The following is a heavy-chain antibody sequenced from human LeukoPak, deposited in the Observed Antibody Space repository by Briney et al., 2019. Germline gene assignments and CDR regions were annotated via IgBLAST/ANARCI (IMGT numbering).Heavy chain of an antibody. J-gene: IGHJ4*02. D-gene: IGHD3-22*01. CDR2: IIPILGIA. CDR3: ARGEYYYDSSGYSYGFDY. Sequence: SVKVSCKASGGTFSIYTISWVRQAPGQGLEWMGRIIPILGIANYAQKFQGRVTITADKSTSTAYMELSSLRSEDTAVYYCARGEYYYDSSGYSYGFDYWGQGTLVTVSS. V-gene: IGHV1-69*02. CDR1: GGTFSIYT.